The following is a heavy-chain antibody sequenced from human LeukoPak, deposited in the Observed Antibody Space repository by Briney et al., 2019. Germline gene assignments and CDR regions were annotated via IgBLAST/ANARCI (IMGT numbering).Heavy chain of an antibody. CDR2: IYYSGST. CDR1: GGSISSYY. D-gene: IGHD3-22*01. Sequence: PSETLSLTRTVSGGSISSYYWSWIRQPPGKGLEWIGYIYYSGSTNYNPSLKSRVTISVDTSKNQFSLKLSSVTAADTAVYYCARSYRDYYDSSGYVDYWGQGTLVTVSS. J-gene: IGHJ4*02. CDR3: ARSYRDYYDSSGYVDY. V-gene: IGHV4-59*01.